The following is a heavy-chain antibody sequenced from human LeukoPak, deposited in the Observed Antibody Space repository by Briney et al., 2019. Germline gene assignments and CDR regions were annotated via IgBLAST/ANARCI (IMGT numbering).Heavy chain of an antibody. D-gene: IGHD2-15*01. Sequence: GGSLRLSCAASGFTFSSYSMNWVRQAPGKGLEWVSYISSSSSTIYYADSVKGRFTISRDNSKNTLYLQMNSLRAEDTAVYYCAVAFSATSLDYWGQGTLVTVSS. V-gene: IGHV3-48*01. CDR2: ISSSSSTI. CDR1: GFTFSSYS. CDR3: AVAFSATSLDY. J-gene: IGHJ4*02.